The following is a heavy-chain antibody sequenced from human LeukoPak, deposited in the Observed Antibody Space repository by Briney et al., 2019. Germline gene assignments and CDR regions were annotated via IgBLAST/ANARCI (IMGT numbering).Heavy chain of an antibody. V-gene: IGHV3-66*01. CDR3: ARAGYGDYAGNWFDP. D-gene: IGHD4-17*01. CDR1: GFTVSSNY. J-gene: IGHJ5*02. CDR2: IYSGGST. Sequence: GGSLRLSCAASGFTVSSNYMSWVRQAPGKGLEWVSVIYSGGSTYYADSVKGRFTISRDNSKNTLYLQMNSLRAEDTAVYYCARAGYGDYAGNWFDPWGQGTLVTVSS.